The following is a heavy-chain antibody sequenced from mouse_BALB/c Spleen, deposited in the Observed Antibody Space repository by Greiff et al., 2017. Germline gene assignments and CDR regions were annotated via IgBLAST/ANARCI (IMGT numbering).Heavy chain of an antibody. CDR2: IWTGGGT. CDR3: VREGGAY. CDR1: GFSLTSYD. V-gene: IGHV2-9-2*01. J-gene: IGHJ3*01. Sequence: VKLMESGPGLVAPSQSLSITCTVSGFSLTSYDISWIRQPPGKGLEWLGVIWTGGGTNYNSAFMSRLSISKDNSKSQVFLKMNSLQTDDTAKYYCVREGGAYWGQGTLVTVSA.